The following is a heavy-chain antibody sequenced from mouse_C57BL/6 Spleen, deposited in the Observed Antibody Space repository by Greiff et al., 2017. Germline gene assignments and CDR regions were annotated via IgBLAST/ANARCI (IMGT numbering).Heavy chain of an antibody. CDR3: ARGVYYYGSSYFDY. Sequence: QVQLKESGAELVRPGASVKLSCKASGYTFTDYYINWVKQRPGQGLEWIARLYPGSGNTYYNEKFKGKATLTAEKSSSTAYMQLSSLTSEDSAVNFWARGVYYYGSSYFDYWGQGTTLTVSS. V-gene: IGHV1-76*01. CDR2: LYPGSGNT. D-gene: IGHD1-1*01. J-gene: IGHJ2*01. CDR1: GYTFTDYY.